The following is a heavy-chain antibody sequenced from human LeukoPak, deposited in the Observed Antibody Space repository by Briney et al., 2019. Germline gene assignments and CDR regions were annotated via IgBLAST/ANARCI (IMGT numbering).Heavy chain of an antibody. CDR3: ARDRVRGSSRYASFDY. CDR2: IWYDGSNK. J-gene: IGHJ4*02. D-gene: IGHD6-13*01. CDR1: GFTFSSYG. Sequence: PGRSLRLSCAASGFTFSSYGMHWVRQAPGKGLEWVAVIWYDGSNKYYADSVKGRFTISRDNSKNTLYLQMNSLRAEDTAVYYCARDRVRGSSRYASFDYWGQGTLVTVSS. V-gene: IGHV3-33*01.